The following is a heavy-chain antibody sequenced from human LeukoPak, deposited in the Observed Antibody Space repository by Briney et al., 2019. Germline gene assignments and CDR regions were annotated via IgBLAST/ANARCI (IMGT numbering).Heavy chain of an antibody. CDR3: ARDRKVNGGYSYGFGY. CDR1: GGTFSSYA. V-gene: IGHV1-69*05. CDR2: IIPIFGTA. D-gene: IGHD5-18*01. J-gene: IGHJ4*01. Sequence: GASVKVSCKASGGTFSSYAISWVRQAPGQGLEWMGGIIPIFGTANYAQKFQGRVTITTDESTGTAYMELSSLRSEDTAVYYCARDRKVNGGYSYGFGYWGQGTLVTVSS.